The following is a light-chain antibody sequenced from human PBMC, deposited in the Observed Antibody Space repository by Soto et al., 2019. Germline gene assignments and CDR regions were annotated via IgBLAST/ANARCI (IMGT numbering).Light chain of an antibody. J-gene: IGLJ3*02. CDR3: VLYMGRGIWV. CDR2: RTN. V-gene: IGLV8-61*01. Sequence: QTVVTQEPSFSVSPGGTVTLTCALSSGSVSTNNYPSWCQQTPGQPPRTLIFRTNTRSSGVPDRFSGSILGSKAALTITGAQADDESDDYCVLYMGRGIWVFGGGTKLTVL. CDR1: SGSVSTNNY.